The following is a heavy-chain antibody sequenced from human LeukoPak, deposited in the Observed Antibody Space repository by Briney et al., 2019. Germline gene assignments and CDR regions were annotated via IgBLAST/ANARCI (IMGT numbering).Heavy chain of an antibody. J-gene: IGHJ4*02. CDR2: ISAYNANT. V-gene: IGHV1-18*01. D-gene: IGHD2-2*01. CDR3: AFVSYRAAALRGNCYLDY. CDR1: GYTFTNYG. Sequence: ASVKVSCKASGYTFTNYGISWVRQAPGQGLEWMGWISAYNANTNYAQKLQDRVTLTTDTSTSTAYMELRSLRSDDTAVYYCAFVSYRAAALRGNCYLDYWGQGTLVTVSS.